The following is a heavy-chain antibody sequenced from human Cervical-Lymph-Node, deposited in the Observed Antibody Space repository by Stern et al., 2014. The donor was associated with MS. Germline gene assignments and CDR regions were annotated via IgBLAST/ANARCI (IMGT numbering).Heavy chain of an antibody. J-gene: IGHJ4*02. CDR1: GYRFTANW. D-gene: IGHD4-17*01. CDR3: ARDYGDYAFDY. CDR2: IYLVDSDT. V-gene: IGHV5-51*01. Sequence: VQLVQSGAEVKKPGESLKISCKGSGYRFTANWIAWVRQMPGKCLEWMVIIYLVDSDTRYSPSFQAHVTISADKSISTAYLQWSSLKASDTAMYYCARDYGDYAFDYWGQGTLVTVSS.